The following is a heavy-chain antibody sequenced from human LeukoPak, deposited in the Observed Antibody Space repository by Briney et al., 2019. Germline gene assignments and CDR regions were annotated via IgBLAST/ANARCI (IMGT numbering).Heavy chain of an antibody. CDR2: VSYDESK. CDR1: GFTFSTYS. D-gene: IGHD6-13*01. J-gene: IGHJ4*02. CDR3: ARDPRIAAAWDY. V-gene: IGHV3-30-3*01. Sequence: GRSLRLSCAASGFTFSTYSMHWVRQAPGKGLEWVAAVSYDESKYYADSVKGRFTISRDDSNNTLNLQMDSLRPEDTAVYYCARDPRIAAAWDYWGQGTLVTVSS.